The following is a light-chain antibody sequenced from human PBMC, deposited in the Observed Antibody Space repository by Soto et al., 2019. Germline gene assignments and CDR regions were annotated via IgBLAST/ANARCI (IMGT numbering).Light chain of an antibody. Sequence: EIVLTQSPATLSLSPGERATLSCRASQSVSSYLAWYQQKPGQAPRLLIYDASNRATGIPARFSGSGSGKDLNLTISRLEPEDFAVYYFQQHEKLTFGGGTRVEL. CDR1: QSVSSY. CDR2: DAS. V-gene: IGKV3-11*01. CDR3: QQHEKLT. J-gene: IGKJ4*01.